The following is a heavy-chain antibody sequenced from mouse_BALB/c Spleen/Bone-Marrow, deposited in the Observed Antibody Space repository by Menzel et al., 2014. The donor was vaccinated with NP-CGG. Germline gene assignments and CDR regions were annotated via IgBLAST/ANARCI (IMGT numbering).Heavy chain of an antibody. J-gene: IGHJ4*01. CDR3: ARHEKANYGNYAMDY. Sequence: QVQLKESGAELVKPGASVKLSCKASGYTFTEYIIHWVKQRSGQGLEWIGWFYPGSGSIKYNEKFKDKATLTADKSSSTVYMELSRWKSEDSAVYFCARHEKANYGNYAMDYWGQGTSGTVSS. V-gene: IGHV1-62-2*01. CDR2: FYPGSGSI. CDR1: GYTFTEYI. D-gene: IGHD1-1*01.